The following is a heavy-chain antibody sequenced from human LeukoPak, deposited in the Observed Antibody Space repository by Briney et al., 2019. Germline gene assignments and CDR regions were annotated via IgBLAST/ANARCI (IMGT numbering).Heavy chain of an antibody. CDR2: IKQDGSEK. D-gene: IGHD6-6*01. V-gene: IGHV3-7*04. CDR3: ATETSSSSRSGYYYMDV. J-gene: IGHJ6*03. Sequence: PGGSLRLSCAASGFTYSSYSMNWVRQAPGKGLEWVANIKQDGSEKYYVDSVKGRFTISRDNAKNSLYLQMNSLRAEDTAVYYCATETSSSSRSGYYYMDVWGKGTTVTVSS. CDR1: GFTYSSYS.